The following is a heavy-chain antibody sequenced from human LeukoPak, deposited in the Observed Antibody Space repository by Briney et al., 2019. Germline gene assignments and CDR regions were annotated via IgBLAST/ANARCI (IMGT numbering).Heavy chain of an antibody. J-gene: IGHJ4*02. CDR3: ARDVYDFWSRHPAEFDY. V-gene: IGHV1-2*02. CDR1: GYTFTGYY. Sequence: ASVKVSCKASGYTFTGYYMHWVRQAPGQGLEWMGWINPNSGGTNYAQKFQGRVTMTRDTSISTAYMELSRLRSDDTAVYYCARDVYDFWSRHPAEFDYWGQGTLVTVSS. CDR2: INPNSGGT. D-gene: IGHD3-3*01.